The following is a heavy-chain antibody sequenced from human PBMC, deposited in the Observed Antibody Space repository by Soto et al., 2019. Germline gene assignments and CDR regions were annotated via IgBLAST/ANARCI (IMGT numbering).Heavy chain of an antibody. CDR3: ASPTVTPHYGMDV. CDR1: GFTFSDYY. V-gene: IGHV3-11*01. D-gene: IGHD4-17*01. Sequence: QVQLVESGGGLVKPGGSLRLSCAASGFTFSDYYMSWIRQAPGKGLEWVSYISSSGSNIYYADSVKGRFTISGDNAKNSLYLQMNSLRAEDTAVYYLASPTVTPHYGMDVWGQGTTVTVSS. CDR2: ISSSGSNI. J-gene: IGHJ6*02.